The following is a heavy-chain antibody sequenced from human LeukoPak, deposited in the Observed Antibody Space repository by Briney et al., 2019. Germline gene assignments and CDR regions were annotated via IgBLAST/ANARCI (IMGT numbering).Heavy chain of an antibody. J-gene: IGHJ6*02. Sequence: ASVKVSCKSSGGTFSSYAIIWVRQAPGQGLEWMGGIIPIFGTANYAQKFQGRVTITADESTSTAYMELSSLRSEDTAVYYCARDGNYYGSGGYYNSDYYYYGMDVWGQGTTVTVSS. CDR1: GGTFSSYA. D-gene: IGHD3-10*01. CDR3: ARDGNYYGSGGYYNSDYYYYGMDV. V-gene: IGHV1-69*13. CDR2: IIPIFGTA.